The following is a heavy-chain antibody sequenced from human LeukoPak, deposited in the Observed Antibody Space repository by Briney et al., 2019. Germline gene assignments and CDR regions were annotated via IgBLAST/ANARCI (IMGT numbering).Heavy chain of an antibody. J-gene: IGHJ6*03. D-gene: IGHD5-18*01. CDR3: ARDNPSGYTYDHELYFSYIDV. Sequence: TSETLSLTCTVSGGSMNNDYFTWIRQPAGKGLEWIGRIHSGGTTNYNPSLMSRVTLSVDTSKNQISLRLTSVTAADTALYYCARDNPSGYTYDHELYFSYIDVXGXGTTVTVSS. CDR1: GGSMNNDY. V-gene: IGHV4-4*07. CDR2: IHSGGTT.